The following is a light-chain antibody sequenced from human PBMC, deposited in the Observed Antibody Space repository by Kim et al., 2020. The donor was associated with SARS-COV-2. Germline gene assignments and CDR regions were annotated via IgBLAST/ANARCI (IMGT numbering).Light chain of an antibody. CDR2: RTT. CDR3: LLLYTSTWV. J-gene: IGLJ3*02. CDR1: TGAVTSGSY. Sequence: PGGTVTLPCASSTGAVTSGSYPNWLQQKPGQAPRTLIYRTTNKQSWTPARFSGSLLGDKAALTISGVQPEDEAEYYCLLLYTSTWVFGGGTQLTVL. V-gene: IGLV7-43*01.